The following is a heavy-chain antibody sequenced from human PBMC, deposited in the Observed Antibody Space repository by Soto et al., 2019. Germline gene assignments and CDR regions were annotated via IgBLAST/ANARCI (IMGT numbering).Heavy chain of an antibody. J-gene: IGHJ5*02. D-gene: IGHD2-2*01. Sequence: PVKVSCKASGYTFTSYGISWVRQAPGQGLEWMGWISAYNGNTNYAQKLQGRVTMTTDTSTSTAYMELRSLRSDDTAVYYCAIDGASLRKILGYCSSTICYLNWFDPWGQGTLVTVSS. V-gene: IGHV1-18*01. CDR1: GYTFTSYG. CDR2: ISAYNGNT. CDR3: AIDGASLRKILGYCSSTICYLNWFDP.